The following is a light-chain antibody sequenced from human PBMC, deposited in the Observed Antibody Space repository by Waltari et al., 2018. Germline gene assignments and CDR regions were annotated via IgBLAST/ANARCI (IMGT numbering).Light chain of an antibody. CDR3: SSYTSSGTGVL. CDR1: SSDVGGYNY. V-gene: IGLV2-14*03. CDR2: DVT. J-gene: IGLJ2*01. Sequence: QSALTQPASVSGSPGQSITISCTGTSSDVGGYNYVSWYQQHPAKAPKLMIYDVTNRPSGVSNRFSGSKSGNTASLTISGLQAEDEADYYCSSYTSSGTGVLFGGGTKLSVL.